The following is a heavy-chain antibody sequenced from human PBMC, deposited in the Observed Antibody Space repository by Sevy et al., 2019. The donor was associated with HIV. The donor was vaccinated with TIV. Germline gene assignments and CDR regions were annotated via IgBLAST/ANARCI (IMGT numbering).Heavy chain of an antibody. CDR3: ARGLAALPAYYYGMDV. Sequence: GGSLRLSCAASGFTFSSYSMNWVRQAPGKGLEWVSYISDSSTTIYYADSVKGRFTISRDNAKNSLYLQMNSLRAEDTAVYYGARGLAALPAYYYGMDVWGQGTTVTVSS. D-gene: IGHD6-6*01. V-gene: IGHV3-48*01. J-gene: IGHJ6*02. CDR2: ISDSSTTI. CDR1: GFTFSSYS.